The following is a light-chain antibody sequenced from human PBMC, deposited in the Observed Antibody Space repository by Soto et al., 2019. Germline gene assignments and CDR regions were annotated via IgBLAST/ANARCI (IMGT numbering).Light chain of an antibody. CDR2: EDN. V-gene: IGLV6-57*04. CDR1: SGSIASNY. Sequence: NFMLTQPHSVSESPVKTVTISCTRSSGSIASNYVQWYQQRPGSAPTTVIYEDNQRPSGVPDRFSGSIDSSSNSASLTISGLKTEDAADYYCQSYDSTWVFGGGTKLTVL. J-gene: IGLJ3*02. CDR3: QSYDSTWV.